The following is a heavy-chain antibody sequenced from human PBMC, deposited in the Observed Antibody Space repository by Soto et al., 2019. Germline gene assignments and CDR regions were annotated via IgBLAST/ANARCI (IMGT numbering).Heavy chain of an antibody. CDR1: GDSVSSGTYF. D-gene: IGHD2-2*02. CDR3: ARGGDYTSTCQNQRPFDY. J-gene: IGHJ4*02. V-gene: IGHV4-61*01. Sequence: PSETLSLTCTVSGDSVSSGTYFWSWIRQPPGKGLEWIGYVYYSGSTNYNPTLKSRLTMSVDTSKNQFSLKLSSVTAADTAVYYCARGGDYTSTCQNQRPFDYWGQGTLVTVSS. CDR2: VYYSGST.